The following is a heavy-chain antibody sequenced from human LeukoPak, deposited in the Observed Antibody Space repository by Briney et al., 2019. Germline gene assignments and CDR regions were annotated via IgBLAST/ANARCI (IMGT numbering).Heavy chain of an antibody. CDR1: GGSLSGYY. J-gene: IGHJ5*02. D-gene: IGHD3-3*01. V-gene: IGHV4-34*01. CDR2: INHSGST. Sequence: SETLSLTCAVYGGSLSGYYWSWIRQPPGKGLEWIGEINHSGSTNYNPSLKSRVTISVDTSKNQFSLKLSSVTAADTAVYYCARRSGSTKMYNWFDPWGQGTLVTVSS. CDR3: ARRSGSTKMYNWFDP.